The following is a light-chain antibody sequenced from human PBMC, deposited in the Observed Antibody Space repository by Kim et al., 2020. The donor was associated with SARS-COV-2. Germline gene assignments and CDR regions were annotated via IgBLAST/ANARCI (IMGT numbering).Light chain of an antibody. CDR2: AAS. J-gene: IGKJ4*01. CDR3: QQCHSYPLT. Sequence: DIQMTQSPSSLSASVGDRVTITCRARQDIRNYLAWFQQIPGKAPKSLIYAASNLQSGVPSRFSASGSGTDFTLTISSLQPEDFATYYCQQCHSYPLTFGGGTKVEIK. CDR1: QDIRNY. V-gene: IGKV1-16*01.